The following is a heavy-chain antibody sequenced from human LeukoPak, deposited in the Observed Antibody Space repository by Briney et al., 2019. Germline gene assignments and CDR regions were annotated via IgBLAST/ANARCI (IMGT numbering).Heavy chain of an antibody. CDR2: IIPIFGTA. Sequence: SVTVSCKASGGTFSSYAISWARQAPGQGIEWMGGIIPIFGTANYAQKFQGRVTITTDESTSTAYMELSSLRSEDTAVYYCARRWDYGDSYFDYWGQGTLVTVSS. CDR3: ARRWDYGDSYFDY. J-gene: IGHJ4*02. D-gene: IGHD4-17*01. V-gene: IGHV1-69*05. CDR1: GGTFSSYA.